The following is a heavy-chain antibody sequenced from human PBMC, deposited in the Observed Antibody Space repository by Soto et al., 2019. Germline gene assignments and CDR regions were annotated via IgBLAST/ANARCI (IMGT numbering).Heavy chain of an antibody. J-gene: IGHJ6*02. V-gene: IGHV1-2*04. Sequence: QVQLVQSGAEVKKPGASVKVSCKASGYTFTGYYMHWVRQAPGQGLEWMGWINPNSGDTNYAQKFQGWVTMTRDTSISTAYMELSRLRSDDTAVYYCARDHGDFWSGSTAGKYGMDVWGQGTTVTVSS. CDR2: INPNSGDT. CDR3: ARDHGDFWSGSTAGKYGMDV. D-gene: IGHD3-3*01. CDR1: GYTFTGYY.